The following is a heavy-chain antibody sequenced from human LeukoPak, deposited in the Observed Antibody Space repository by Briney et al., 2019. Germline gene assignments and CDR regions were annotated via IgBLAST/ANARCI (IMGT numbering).Heavy chain of an antibody. CDR1: GASISSSTYY. Sequence: SVTVSLTCTVSGASISSSTYYWGVIRQPPGKGLEWIGSIDHSGSTYYNPSLKSRVTISVDTSNNHFSLKLNSVTAADTAVYYCARSGQQLLFAFDIWGQGTMVPVLS. CDR2: IDHSGST. J-gene: IGHJ3*02. V-gene: IGHV4-39*02. D-gene: IGHD6-13*01. CDR3: ARSGQQLLFAFDI.